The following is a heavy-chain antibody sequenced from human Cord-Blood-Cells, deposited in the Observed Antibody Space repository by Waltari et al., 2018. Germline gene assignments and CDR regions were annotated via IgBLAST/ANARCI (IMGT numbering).Heavy chain of an antibody. D-gene: IGHD3-3*01. V-gene: IGHV4-34*01. CDR1: GGSFSGSY. Sequence: QVQLQQWGAGLLKPSETLSLTCAVYGGSFSGSYWSWIRQPPGKGLEWIGEINHSGSTNYNPSLKSRVTISVDTSKNQFSLKLSSVTAADTAVYYCARAGADFWSGYYDYWGQGTLVTVSS. CDR3: ARAGADFWSGYYDY. J-gene: IGHJ4*02. CDR2: INHSGST.